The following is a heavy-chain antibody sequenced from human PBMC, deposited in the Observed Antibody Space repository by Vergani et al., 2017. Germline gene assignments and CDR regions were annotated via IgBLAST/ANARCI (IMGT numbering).Heavy chain of an antibody. D-gene: IGHD3-10*01. J-gene: IGHJ4*02. CDR1: GGSISSGSYY. CDR2: IYTSGST. V-gene: IGHV4-61*02. Sequence: QLQLQESGPGLVKPSQTLSLTCTVSGGSISSGSYYWSWIRQPAGKGLEWIGRIYTSGSTNYNPSLKSRVTISVDTSKNQFSLKLSSVTAADTAVYYCARVLTYGSGSFNYYLFDYWGQGTLVTVSS. CDR3: ARVLTYGSGSFNYYLFDY.